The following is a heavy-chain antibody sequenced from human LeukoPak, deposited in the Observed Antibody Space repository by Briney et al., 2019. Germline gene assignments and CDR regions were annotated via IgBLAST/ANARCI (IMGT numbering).Heavy chain of an antibody. CDR3: ARDGRFDY. J-gene: IGHJ4*02. CDR1: GLTSGSYW. Sequence: AGSLRLSCAASGLTSGSYWMSWVRHTPGKGLEWVANIKHDGSERNYMESVKGRFTISRDNGKNSLHLQMNNLRAEDTAVYYCARDGRFDYWGQGTLVTVSS. V-gene: IGHV3-7*03. CDR2: IKHDGSER.